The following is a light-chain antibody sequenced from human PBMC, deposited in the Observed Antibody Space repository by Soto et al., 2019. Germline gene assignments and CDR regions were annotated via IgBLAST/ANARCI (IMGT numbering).Light chain of an antibody. CDR1: SSDVGAYNY. V-gene: IGLV2-14*01. Sequence: QSALTQPASVSGSPGQSITISCTGTSSDVGAYNYVSWYQQHPGKAPKVIISEVNNRPSGVSTRFSGSKSGNTASLTISGLQAEDEADYYCSSYTKSNTLVFGGGTKLTVL. CDR3: SSYTKSNTLV. J-gene: IGLJ3*02. CDR2: EVN.